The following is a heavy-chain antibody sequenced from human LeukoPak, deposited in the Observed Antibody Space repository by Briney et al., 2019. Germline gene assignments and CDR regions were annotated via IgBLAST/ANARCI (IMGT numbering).Heavy chain of an antibody. D-gene: IGHD6-19*01. CDR1: GGSISSYY. Sequence: PSETLSLTCTVSGGSISSYYWSWIRQPPGKGLEWIGYIYYSGSTNYNPSLKSRVTISVDTSKNQFSLKLSSVTAADTAVYYCARVHKPGIAVVGFDYWGQGTLVTVSS. CDR2: IYYSGST. V-gene: IGHV4-59*01. J-gene: IGHJ4*02. CDR3: ARVHKPGIAVVGFDY.